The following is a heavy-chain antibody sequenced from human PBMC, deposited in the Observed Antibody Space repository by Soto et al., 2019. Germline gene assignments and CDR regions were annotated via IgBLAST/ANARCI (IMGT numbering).Heavy chain of an antibody. Sequence: QVQLVESGGGVVQPGRSLRLSCAASGFTFSSYGMHWVRQAPGKGLEWVAVIWYDGSNKYYADSVKGRFTISRDNSKNALYLQMNSLRAEDTAVYYCAREAYDGSGYYSGGWYLELWGRGTLVTVSS. V-gene: IGHV3-33*01. CDR1: GFTFSSYG. CDR3: AREAYDGSGYYSGGWYLEL. CDR2: IWYDGSNK. J-gene: IGHJ2*01. D-gene: IGHD3-22*01.